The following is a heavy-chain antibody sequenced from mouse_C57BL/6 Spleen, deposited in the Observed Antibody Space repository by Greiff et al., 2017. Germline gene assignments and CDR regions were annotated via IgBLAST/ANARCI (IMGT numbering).Heavy chain of an antibody. CDR3: ASYYEYDEWNYFDY. D-gene: IGHD2-4*01. CDR2: INPNNGGT. Sequence: VQLQQSGPELVKPGASVKMSCKASGYTFTDYNMHWVKQSHGKSLEWIGYINPNNGGTSYNQKFKGKATLTVNKSSSTAYMELRSLTSEDSAVYYCASYYEYDEWNYFDYWGQGTTLTFSS. CDR1: GYTFTDYN. J-gene: IGHJ2*01. V-gene: IGHV1-22*01.